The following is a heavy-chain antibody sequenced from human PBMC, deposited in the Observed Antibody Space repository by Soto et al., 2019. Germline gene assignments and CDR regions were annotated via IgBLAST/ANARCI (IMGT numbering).Heavy chain of an antibody. CDR1: GFTFNDYY. V-gene: IGHV3-11*01. CDR3: ARVKWEDGYSWSYYYAMDV. Sequence: QVQLVESGGGLVKPGGSLRLSCAASGFTFNDYYMSWIRQAPGKGLEWVSYISSSGNTIYYADSVKGRFTISRDNTKNXLXQQMNSLRAEDTAVYYCARVKWEDGYSWSYYYAMDVWGQGTTVTVSS. CDR2: ISSSGNTI. D-gene: IGHD1-26*01. J-gene: IGHJ6*02.